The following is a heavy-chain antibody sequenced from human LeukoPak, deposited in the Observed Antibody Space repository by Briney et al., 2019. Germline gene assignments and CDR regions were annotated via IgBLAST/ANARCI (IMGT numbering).Heavy chain of an antibody. CDR3: ARQHCSGGDCYFFD. CDR2: IRYDGNNK. J-gene: IGHJ4*02. CDR1: GFTFSSYA. V-gene: IGHV3-33*08. Sequence: GGSLRLSCAASGFTFSSYALHWVRQAPGKGLEWVALIRYDGNNKYYADSVKGRFTISRDNSKNTLYLQLNSLRAEDTAVYYCARQHCSGGDCYFFDWGQGTLVTVSS. D-gene: IGHD2-15*01.